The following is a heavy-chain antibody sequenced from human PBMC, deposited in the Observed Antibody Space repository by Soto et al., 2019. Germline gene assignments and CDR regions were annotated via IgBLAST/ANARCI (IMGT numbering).Heavy chain of an antibody. J-gene: IGHJ6*02. CDR3: ARSQGSRTSLEIYYYYYYGMDV. V-gene: IGHV1-69*01. D-gene: IGHD2-2*01. Sequence: QVQLVQSGAEVKKPGSSVKVSCKASGGTFSSYAISWVRQAPGQGLEWMGGILPLSDTTNYAQKFQSRVTITADESTSTAYMELSSLRSEDTAVYYCARSQGSRTSLEIYYYYYYGMDVWGQGTTVTVSS. CDR1: GGTFSSYA. CDR2: ILPLSDTT.